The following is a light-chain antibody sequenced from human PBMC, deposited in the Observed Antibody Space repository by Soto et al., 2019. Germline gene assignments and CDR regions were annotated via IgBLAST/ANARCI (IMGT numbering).Light chain of an antibody. CDR1: QGISTW. V-gene: IGKV1-5*01. CDR2: DAS. Sequence: DIQMTQSPYTLSASVGDRVTITCRASQGISTWLAWYQQKPGTAPKLLIYDASSLESGVPSRFSGSGSGTEFTLTISSLQPDDFATYYCQQYDSSWTFGQGTKVDIK. J-gene: IGKJ1*01. CDR3: QQYDSSWT.